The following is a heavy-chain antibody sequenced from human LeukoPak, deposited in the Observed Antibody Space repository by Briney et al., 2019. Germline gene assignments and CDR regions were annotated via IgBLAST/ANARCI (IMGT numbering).Heavy chain of an antibody. CDR3: ARLSTVTTESDY. J-gene: IGHJ4*02. V-gene: IGHV4-39*01. D-gene: IGHD4-17*01. CDR1: GGSISSGSYY. Sequence: SETLSLTCTVSGGSISSGSYYWSWIRQPAGKGLEWIGSIYYSGSTYYNPSLKSRVTISVDTSKNQFSLKLSSVTAADTAVYYCARLSTVTTESDYWGQGTLVTVSS. CDR2: IYYSGST.